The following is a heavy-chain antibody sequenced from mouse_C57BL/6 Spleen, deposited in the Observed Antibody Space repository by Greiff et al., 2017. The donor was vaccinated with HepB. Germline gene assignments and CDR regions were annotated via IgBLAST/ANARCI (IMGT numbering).Heavy chain of an antibody. J-gene: IGHJ2*01. Sequence: EVQLQQSVAELVRPGASVKLSCTASGFNIKNTYMHWVKQRPEQGLEWIGRIDPANGNTKYAAKFQGKATITTDTSYNTAYLQLSSLTSEDTAIYDWARIPLVTTGGLDYWGQGTTLTVSA. D-gene: IGHD1-1*01. CDR2: IDPANGNT. CDR1: GFNIKNTY. CDR3: ARIPLVTTGGLDY. V-gene: IGHV14-3*01.